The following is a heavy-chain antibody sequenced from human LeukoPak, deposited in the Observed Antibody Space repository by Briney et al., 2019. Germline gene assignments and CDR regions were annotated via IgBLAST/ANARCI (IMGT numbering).Heavy chain of an antibody. CDR1: GFTFDDYA. CDR3: AKVQLPLLWFGELLYFDY. D-gene: IGHD3-10*01. V-gene: IGHV3-9*01. CDR2: ISWNSGSI. J-gene: IGHJ4*02. Sequence: GGSLRLSCAASGFTFDDYAMHWVRQAPGKGLEWVSGISWNSGSIGYADSVKGRFTISRDNAKNSLYLQMNSLRAEDTALYYCAKVQLPLLWFGELLYFDYWGQGTLVTVSS.